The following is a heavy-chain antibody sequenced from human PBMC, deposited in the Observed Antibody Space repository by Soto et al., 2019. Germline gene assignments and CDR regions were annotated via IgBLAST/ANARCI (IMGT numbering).Heavy chain of an antibody. CDR1: GGSFSGYY. CDR2: INHSGST. Sequence: NRSETLSLTCAVYGGSFSGYYWSWIRQPPGKGLEWIGEINHSGSTNYNPSLKSRVTISVDTSKNQFSLKLSSVTAADTAVYYCARGELLWFGERGYYYYYGMDVWGQGTTVTVSS. D-gene: IGHD3-10*01. V-gene: IGHV4-34*01. J-gene: IGHJ6*02. CDR3: ARGELLWFGERGYYYYYGMDV.